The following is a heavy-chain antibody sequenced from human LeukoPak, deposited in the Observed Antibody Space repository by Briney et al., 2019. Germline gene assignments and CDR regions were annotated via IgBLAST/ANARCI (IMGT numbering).Heavy chain of an antibody. CDR1: GFTFSSYA. Sequence: GGSLRLSCAASGFTFSSYAMSWVRQAPGKGLEWVSAISGSGGSTYYADSVKGRFTISRDNSENTLYLQMNSLRAEDTAVYYCAKDLITMIVVVITFEYWGQGTLVTVSS. V-gene: IGHV3-23*01. D-gene: IGHD3-22*01. J-gene: IGHJ4*02. CDR2: ISGSGGST. CDR3: AKDLITMIVVVITFEY.